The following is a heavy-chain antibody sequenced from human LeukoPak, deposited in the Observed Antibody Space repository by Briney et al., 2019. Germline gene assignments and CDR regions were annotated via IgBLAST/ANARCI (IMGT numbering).Heavy chain of an antibody. V-gene: IGHV4-59*07. CDR2: KYYSGAT. D-gene: IGHD2-2*01. J-gene: IGHJ6*03. CDR3: ARGAVPNYMDV. CDR1: GGSLTNYY. Sequence: SDTLSLTCTVSGGSLTNYYWSWIRQPPGKGLEWIGFKYYSGATNYNPSLKSRVTISLDASKNQFSLKLSSVTAADTAVYYCARGAVPNYMDVWGTGTTVTVSS.